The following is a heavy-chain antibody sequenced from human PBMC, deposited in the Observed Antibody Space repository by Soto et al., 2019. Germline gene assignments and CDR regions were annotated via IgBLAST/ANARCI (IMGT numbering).Heavy chain of an antibody. J-gene: IGHJ5*02. V-gene: IGHV4-39*01. Sequence: PSETLSLTCTVSGGSIGSSPCYWGWIRHPPGKGLEWIGTICYTGTTYYSPSLKSRVTISVDTSKNQFSLRLSSVTAADTAVYYCACQDDSSWYNNWFDPWGQGTLVTVSS. D-gene: IGHD6-13*01. CDR3: ACQDDSSWYNNWFDP. CDR2: ICYTGTT. CDR1: GGSIGSSPCY.